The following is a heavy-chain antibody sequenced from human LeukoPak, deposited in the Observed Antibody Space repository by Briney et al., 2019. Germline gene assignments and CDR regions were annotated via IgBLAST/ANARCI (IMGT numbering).Heavy chain of an antibody. CDR3: ERHGVWFDP. V-gene: IGHV4-34*01. D-gene: IGHD2-8*01. Sequence: PSETLSLTCAVYGGSFSGYYWSWIRQPPGKGLEWIGEINHSGSTNYNPSLKSRVTISVETSKNQFCLKLSSVTAGDTAVYYCERHGVWFDPWGQGTLVTVSS. J-gene: IGHJ5*02. CDR2: INHSGST. CDR1: GGSFSGYY.